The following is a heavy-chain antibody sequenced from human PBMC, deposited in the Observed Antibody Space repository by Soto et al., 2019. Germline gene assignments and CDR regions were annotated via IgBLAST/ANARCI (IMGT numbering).Heavy chain of an antibody. CDR2: ISSSGSTI. J-gene: IGHJ4*02. D-gene: IGHD2-2*01. V-gene: IGHV3-11*01. CDR1: GFTFSDYY. Sequence: GGSLRLSCAASGFTFSDYYMSWIRQAPGKGLEWVSYISSSGSTIYYADSVKGRFTISRDNAKNSLYLQMNSLRAEDTAVYYCARGFIHYCSSTSCGLDYWGQGTLVTVSS. CDR3: ARGFIHYCSSTSCGLDY.